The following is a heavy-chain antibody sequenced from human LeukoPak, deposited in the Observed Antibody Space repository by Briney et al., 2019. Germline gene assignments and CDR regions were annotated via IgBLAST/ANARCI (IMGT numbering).Heavy chain of an antibody. CDR1: GFTVSRNYY. J-gene: IGHJ4*02. D-gene: IGHD1-14*01. Sequence: GGSLRLSCAASGFTVSRNYYMNWVRQAPGKGLEWVGRTRNKANSYTTEYAASVKGRFTISRDDSKSSLYLQMNSLKTEDTAVYYCASGKTGIFDNWGQGTLVTVSS. CDR3: ASGKTGIFDN. V-gene: IGHV3-72*01. CDR2: TRNKANSYTT.